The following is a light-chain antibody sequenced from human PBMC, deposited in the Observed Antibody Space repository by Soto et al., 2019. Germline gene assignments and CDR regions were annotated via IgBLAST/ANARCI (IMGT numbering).Light chain of an antibody. CDR1: QSVSNNY. CDR2: GAS. Sequence: EIVLTQSPGTLSLSPGESAPLSCRASQSVSNNYLAWYQQKPGQAPRLLIYGASTRATGIPDRFSGSGSGTDFTLTISSLEPEDFAVYYCQQRSNWPITCGQGTRREIK. CDR3: QQRSNWPIT. V-gene: IGKV3D-20*02. J-gene: IGKJ5*01.